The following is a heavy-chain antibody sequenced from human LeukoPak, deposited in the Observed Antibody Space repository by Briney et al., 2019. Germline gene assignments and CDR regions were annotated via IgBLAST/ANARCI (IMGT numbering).Heavy chain of an antibody. CDR3: ARHYGP. CDR1: GGSISSYY. V-gene: IGHV4-59*05. Sequence: ETLSLTCTVSGGSISSYYWSWIRQPPGKGLEWIGSIYDSGSTYYNPSLKSRVTIFVDTSKNQFSLKLNSVTAADTAVYYCARHYGPWGQGTLVTVSS. D-gene: IGHD3-16*01. J-gene: IGHJ5*02. CDR2: IYDSGST.